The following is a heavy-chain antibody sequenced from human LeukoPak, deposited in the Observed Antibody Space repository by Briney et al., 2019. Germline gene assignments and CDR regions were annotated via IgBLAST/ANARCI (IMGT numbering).Heavy chain of an antibody. Sequence: PSETLSLTCAVSGGSISSSNWWSWVRQPPGKGLEWVANIKQDGSEKYYVDSVKGRFTISRDNAKNSLYLQMNSLRAEDTAVYYCARASAAGTVDYWGQGTLVTVSS. CDR2: IKQDGSEK. V-gene: IGHV3-7*03. D-gene: IGHD6-13*01. CDR1: GGSISSSNW. J-gene: IGHJ4*02. CDR3: ARASAAGTVDY.